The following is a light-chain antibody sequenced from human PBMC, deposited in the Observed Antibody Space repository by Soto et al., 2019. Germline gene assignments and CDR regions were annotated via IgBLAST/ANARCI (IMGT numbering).Light chain of an antibody. Sequence: QSVLTQPPSVSGAPGQRVTISCTGSSSNIGAGYDVHWYQQLPGTAPKLLIYGNSNRPSGVPDRFSGSKSGTSASLAITGGQAEDESDYYCQSYDSSRSGWVFGGGTKLTVL. V-gene: IGLV1-40*01. CDR2: GNS. CDR3: QSYDSSRSGWV. CDR1: SSNIGAGYD. J-gene: IGLJ3*02.